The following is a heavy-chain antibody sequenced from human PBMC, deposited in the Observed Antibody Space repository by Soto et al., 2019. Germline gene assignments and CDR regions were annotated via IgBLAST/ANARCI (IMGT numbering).Heavy chain of an antibody. CDR2: MDPTDSYT. CDR1: VYNFTAFW. Sequence: GESLKISCKASVYNFTAFWIHWVRQMPVRGLEWLGPMDPTDSYTNYSPSFEGHVTISTDNSISTAYLQWCSLRAPDTALYFCARVYKNWFDSLDQGTMVTVSS. D-gene: IGHD1-1*01. CDR3: ARVYKNWFDS. J-gene: IGHJ5*01. V-gene: IGHV5-10-1*01.